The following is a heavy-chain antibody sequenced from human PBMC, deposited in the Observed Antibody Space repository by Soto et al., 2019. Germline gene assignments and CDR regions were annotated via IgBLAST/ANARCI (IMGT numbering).Heavy chain of an antibody. CDR2: IYYSGST. Sequence: SETLSLTCTVSGGSISSGDYYWSWIRQPPGKGLEWIGYIYYSGSTYYNQSLKSRVTISVDTSKNQYSLKLRSVTAANTAEYYCARVKGGYCSGGSCHIDYWGQGTLVT. D-gene: IGHD2-15*01. CDR1: GGSISSGDYY. V-gene: IGHV4-30-4*01. J-gene: IGHJ4*02. CDR3: ARVKGGYCSGGSCHIDY.